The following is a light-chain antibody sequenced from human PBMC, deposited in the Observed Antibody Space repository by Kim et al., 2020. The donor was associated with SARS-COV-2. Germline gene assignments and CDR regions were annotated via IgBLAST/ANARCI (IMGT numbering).Light chain of an antibody. CDR1: SSNIGENY. V-gene: IGLV1-51*01. Sequence: QSVLTQPPSVSAAPGQKVTISCSGSSSNIGENYVSWYQQLPGTAPKLLIHDNNKRPSGIPDRFSGSKSGTSATLGITGLQAGDEADYYCATWDDSLSAWVFGGGTKVTVL. CDR3: ATWDDSLSAWV. CDR2: DNN. J-gene: IGLJ3*02.